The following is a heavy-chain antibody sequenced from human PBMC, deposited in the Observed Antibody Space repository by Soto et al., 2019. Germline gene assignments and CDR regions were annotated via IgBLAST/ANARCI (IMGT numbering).Heavy chain of an antibody. D-gene: IGHD2-21*02. V-gene: IGHV3-74*01. Sequence: GGSLRLSCAASGFTISSHWMHWVRQVPGKGLEWVSRIKSDGTSISYGDSVKGRFTISRDNGKNSLYMQMNSLRAEDTAVYYCARRVTDYGMDVWGQGTTVTVSS. J-gene: IGHJ6*02. CDR2: IKSDGTSI. CDR3: ARRVTDYGMDV. CDR1: GFTISSHW.